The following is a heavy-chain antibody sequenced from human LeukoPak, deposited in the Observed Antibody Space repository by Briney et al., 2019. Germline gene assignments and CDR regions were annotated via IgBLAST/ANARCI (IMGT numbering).Heavy chain of an antibody. J-gene: IGHJ6*02. CDR1: GYTFTSYD. Sequence: GASVKVSCKASGYTFTSYDINWVRQAPGQGLEWMGGVIPFFGTPNYAQKFQGRVTIIADESTSTAYMELSSLRSDDTAVYYCARERWEPPYYYYGLDVWGQGTTVTVSS. D-gene: IGHD1-26*01. CDR2: VIPFFGTP. V-gene: IGHV1-69*13. CDR3: ARERWEPPYYYYGLDV.